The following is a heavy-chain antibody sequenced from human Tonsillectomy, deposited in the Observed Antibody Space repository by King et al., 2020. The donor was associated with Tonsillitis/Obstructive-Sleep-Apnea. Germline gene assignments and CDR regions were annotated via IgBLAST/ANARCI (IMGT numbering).Heavy chain of an antibody. J-gene: IGHJ4*02. Sequence: VQLVESGGGVVQPGRSLSLSCAAAGFTFNSYGMHWDRQAPGKGLEWVAIIYYDGITKYYADSVKGRFTISRDNSKSTLYLQMNSLRADDTAVYYCARVGNGATQIDYWGQGTLVTVSS. CDR3: ARVGNGATQIDY. V-gene: IGHV3-33*01. CDR1: GFTFNSYG. D-gene: IGHD1-1*01. CDR2: IYYDGITK.